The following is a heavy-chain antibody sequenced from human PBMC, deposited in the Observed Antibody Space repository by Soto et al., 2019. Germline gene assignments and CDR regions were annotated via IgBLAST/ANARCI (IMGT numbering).Heavy chain of an antibody. J-gene: IGHJ4*02. CDR3: ARLCSVRGVIDY. D-gene: IGHD3-10*01. CDR1: GYTFTSYD. Sequence: SVKVSCKASGYTFTSYDINWVRQATRQGLEWMGWMNPNSGNTGYAQKFQGRVTMTRNTSISTAYMELSSLRSEDTAVYYCARLCSVRGVIDYWGQGTLVTVSS. CDR2: MNPNSGNT. V-gene: IGHV1-8*01.